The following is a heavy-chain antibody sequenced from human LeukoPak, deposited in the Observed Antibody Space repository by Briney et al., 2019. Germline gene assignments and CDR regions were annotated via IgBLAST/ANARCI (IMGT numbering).Heavy chain of an antibody. CDR3: ARGDYGGYAFHY. CDR2: INHYGST. V-gene: IGHV4-34*01. D-gene: IGHD4-17*01. J-gene: IGHJ4*02. CDR1: GGSFSGYY. Sequence: PSETLSLTCAVYGGSFSGYYWSWIRQPPGKGLEWIGEINHYGSTSYNPSLKSRVTISVDTSKNQFSLKLSSVTAADTAIYFCARGDYGGYAFHYWGQGTLVTVSS.